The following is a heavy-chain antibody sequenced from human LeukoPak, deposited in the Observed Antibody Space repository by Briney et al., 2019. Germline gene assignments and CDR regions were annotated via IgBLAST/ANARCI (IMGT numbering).Heavy chain of an antibody. CDR2: IGTRGTGT. V-gene: IGHV3-23*01. CDR3: AKGLLTAGSHNCMDV. Sequence: GGSVRLSCAAPGFTLSSYAMSWVRQTPGRGLEWVSTIGTRGTGTFYADSVKGRFTISRDNSKNTLFVQMSGLRAEDTAVYYCAKGLLTAGSHNCMDVWGKGTTVTVSS. J-gene: IGHJ6*03. CDR1: GFTLSSYA. D-gene: IGHD2-21*02.